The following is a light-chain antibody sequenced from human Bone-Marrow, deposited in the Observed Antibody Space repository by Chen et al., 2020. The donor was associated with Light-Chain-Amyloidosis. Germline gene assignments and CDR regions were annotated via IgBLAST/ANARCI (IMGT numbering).Light chain of an antibody. Sequence: QSALTQPASVSGSPGQSITISCTGTSSDVGGDNHVSWYQQHPDKAPKLMIYEVTNRPSWVPGRFSGYKSDNTASLTISGLQTEDEADYFCSSYTSTNTLVFGSGTRVTVL. CDR3: SSYTSTNTLV. V-gene: IGLV2-14*01. CDR2: EVT. J-gene: IGLJ1*01. CDR1: SSDVGGDNH.